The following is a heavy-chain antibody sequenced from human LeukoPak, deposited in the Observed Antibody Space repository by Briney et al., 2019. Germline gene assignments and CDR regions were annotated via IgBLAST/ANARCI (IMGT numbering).Heavy chain of an antibody. CDR2: ISYDGSNK. J-gene: IGHJ4*02. Sequence: PRGSLRLSSAASGFTFSSYGMHWVRQAPGKGLEWVAVISYDGSNKYYADSVKGRFTISRDNSKNTLYLQMNSLRAEDTAVYYCAKDRGDYGDYWEYIDCWGQGTLVTVPS. V-gene: IGHV3-30*18. CDR3: AKDRGDYGDYWEYIDC. CDR1: GFTFSSYG. D-gene: IGHD4-17*01.